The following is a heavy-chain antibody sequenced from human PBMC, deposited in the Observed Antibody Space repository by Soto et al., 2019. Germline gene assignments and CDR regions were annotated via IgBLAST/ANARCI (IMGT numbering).Heavy chain of an antibody. CDR3: ARQLGYCSSTSCPAYGMDG. J-gene: IGHJ6*02. CDR1: GYTFTSYG. V-gene: IGHV1-18*01. D-gene: IGHD2-2*01. Sequence: QVQLVQSGAEVKKPGASVKVSCKASGYTFTSYGISWVRQAPGQGHEWMGWISAYNGNTNYAQKLQGRVTMTTDTSTSTAYMELRSLRSDDTAVYYCARQLGYCSSTSCPAYGMDGWGQGTTVTVSS. CDR2: ISAYNGNT.